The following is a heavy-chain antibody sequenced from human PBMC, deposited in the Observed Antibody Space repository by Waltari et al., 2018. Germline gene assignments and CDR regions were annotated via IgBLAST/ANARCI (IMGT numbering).Heavy chain of an antibody. V-gene: IGHV1-2*02. CDR3: ARGGYYYGSGSYFDP. CDR2: INPNSGGT. CDR1: GYTFTGYY. Sequence: QVQLVQSGAEVKKPGASVKVSCKDSGYTFTGYYMPWVRQAPGQGLEWMGWINPNSGGTNYAQKFQGRVTMTRDTSISTAYMELSRLRSDDTAVYYCARGGYYYGSGSYFDPWGQGTLVTVSS. J-gene: IGHJ5*02. D-gene: IGHD3-10*01.